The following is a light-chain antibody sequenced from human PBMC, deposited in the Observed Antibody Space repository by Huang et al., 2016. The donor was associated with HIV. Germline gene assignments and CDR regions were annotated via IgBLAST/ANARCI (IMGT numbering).Light chain of an antibody. J-gene: IGKJ5*01. Sequence: DIVLTQAPLSLSVTPGQPASISCKSSQSLLHSDGKTYLHWYLQRPGQSPHLLIYEGSSRLSGVPHRFSGSGSGTDFTLKISRVEAEDVGVYYCMQGINLPITFGQGTRLEIK. CDR3: MQGINLPIT. CDR2: EGS. CDR1: QSLLHSDGKTY. V-gene: IGKV2-29*02.